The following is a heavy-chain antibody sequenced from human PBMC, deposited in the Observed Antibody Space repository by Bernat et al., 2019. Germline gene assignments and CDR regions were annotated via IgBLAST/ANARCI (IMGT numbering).Heavy chain of an antibody. CDR3: ARDLLAVLYYYDSSPEGAPGI. D-gene: IGHD3-22*01. Sequence: VQLVESGGGVVQPGRSLRLSCAASGFTFGSYAMHWVRQAPGKGLEWVAVISYDGSNKYYADSVKGRFTISRDNSKNTLYLQMNSLRAEDTAVYYCARDLLAVLYYYDSSPEGAPGIWGQGTMVTVSS. V-gene: IGHV3-30-3*01. CDR2: ISYDGSNK. J-gene: IGHJ3*02. CDR1: GFTFGSYA.